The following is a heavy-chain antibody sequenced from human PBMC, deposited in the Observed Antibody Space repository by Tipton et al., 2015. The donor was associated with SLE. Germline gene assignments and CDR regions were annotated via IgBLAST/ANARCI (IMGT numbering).Heavy chain of an antibody. CDR3: ARQNYYDSSGYYHPFDY. D-gene: IGHD3-22*01. Sequence: TLSLTCAVYGGSLSGYYWSWIRQPAGKGLEWIGRIYTSGSTNYNPSLKSRVTISVDTSKNQFSLKLSSVTAADTAVYYCARQNYYDSSGYYHPFDYWGQGTLVTVSS. CDR2: IYTSGST. J-gene: IGHJ4*02. CDR1: GGSLSGYY. V-gene: IGHV4-59*10.